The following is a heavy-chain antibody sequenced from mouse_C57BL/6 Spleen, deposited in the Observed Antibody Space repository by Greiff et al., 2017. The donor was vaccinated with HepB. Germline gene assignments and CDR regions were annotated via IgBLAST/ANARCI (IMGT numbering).Heavy chain of an antibody. D-gene: IGHD4-1*01. CDR1: GYTFTDYY. CDR2: IYPGSGNT. J-gene: IGHJ3*01. CDR3: ARGDWEAWFAY. V-gene: IGHV1-76*01. Sequence: VHVKQSGAELVRPGASVKLSCKASGYTFTDYYINWVKQRPGQGLEWIARIYPGSGNTYYNEKFKGKATLTAEKSSSTDYMQLSTLPSEDSAVYFGARGDWEAWFAYWGQGTLVTVSA.